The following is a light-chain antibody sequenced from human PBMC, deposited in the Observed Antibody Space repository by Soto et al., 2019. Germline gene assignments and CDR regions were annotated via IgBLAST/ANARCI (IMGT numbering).Light chain of an antibody. CDR3: HQYGSSPAT. CDR1: QSVSSSY. CDR2: RAT. V-gene: IGKV3-20*01. Sequence: EIALTQSPATPSLSQSDSATLSRRASQSVSSSYLAWYQQRRGQAPRLLIYRATSRATGIPDRFSGSGSGTDFTLTISRLEPEDFAVYYCHQYGSSPATFGQGPMVDI. J-gene: IGKJ1*01.